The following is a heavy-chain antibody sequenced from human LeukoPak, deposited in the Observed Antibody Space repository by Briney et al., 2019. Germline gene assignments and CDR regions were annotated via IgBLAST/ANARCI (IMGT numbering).Heavy chain of an antibody. CDR2: IILILDSA. Sequence: SVKVSCKASGGTFSNYAISWVRQAPGQGLEWMGRIILILDSANYAQKFQDRVAITADTSTSTVYMELSSLTSEDTAMYYCARDVSYYHDNTGSPYWGQGTLVTVSS. CDR1: GGTFSNYA. V-gene: IGHV1-69*04. D-gene: IGHD3-22*01. J-gene: IGHJ4*02. CDR3: ARDVSYYHDNTGSPY.